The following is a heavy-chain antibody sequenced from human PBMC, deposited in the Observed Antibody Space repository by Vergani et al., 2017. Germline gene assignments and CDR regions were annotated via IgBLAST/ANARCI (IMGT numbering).Heavy chain of an antibody. CDR2: IYYSGST. D-gene: IGHD2-2*01. J-gene: IGHJ5*02. V-gene: IGHV4-39*07. CDR3: ARAPLVVVPAAMLYWFDA. CDR1: GGSISSSSYY. Sequence: QLQLQESCPGLVKPSETLSLTCTVSGGSISSSSYYWGWIRQPPGKGLEWIGSIYYSGSTYYNPSLKSRVTISVDPSKNHFSLKLSSVTAADTAVYYCARAPLVVVPAAMLYWFDAWGQGTLVTVSS.